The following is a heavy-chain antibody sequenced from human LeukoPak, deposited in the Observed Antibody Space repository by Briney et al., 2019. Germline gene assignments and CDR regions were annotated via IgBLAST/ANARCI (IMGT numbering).Heavy chain of an antibody. CDR3: ARGYGRFLEWLPDYYYYMDV. V-gene: IGHV1-18*01. Sequence: ASVKVPCKASGYTFTSYGISWVRQAPGQGLEWMGWISAYNGNTNYAQKLQGRVTMTTDTSTSTAYMELRSLRSDDTAVYYCARGYGRFLEWLPDYYYYMDVWGKGTMVTVSS. CDR1: GYTFTSYG. J-gene: IGHJ6*03. D-gene: IGHD3-3*01. CDR2: ISAYNGNT.